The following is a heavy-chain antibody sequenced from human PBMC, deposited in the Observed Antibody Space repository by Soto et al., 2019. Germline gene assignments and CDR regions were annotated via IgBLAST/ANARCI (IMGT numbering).Heavy chain of an antibody. D-gene: IGHD1-26*01. V-gene: IGHV4-34*01. CDR3: ARGYSIPSDYYYYGMDV. CDR1: GGSFSGYY. Sequence: SETLSLTCAVYGGSFSGYYWSWIRQPPGKGLEWIGEINHSGSTNYNPSLKSRVTISVDTSKNQFSLKLSSVTAADTAVYYCARGYSIPSDYYYYGMDVWGQGTTVTVSS. J-gene: IGHJ6*02. CDR2: INHSGST.